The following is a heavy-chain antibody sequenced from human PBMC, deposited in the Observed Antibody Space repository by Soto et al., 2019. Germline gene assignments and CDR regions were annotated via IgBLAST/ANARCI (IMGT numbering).Heavy chain of an antibody. CDR2: IKQDGSEK. D-gene: IGHD6-13*01. Sequence: GGSLRLSCAASGFTFSSYWMSWVRQAPGKGLEWVANIKQDGSEKYYVDSVKGRFTISRDNAKNSLYLQMNSLRAEDTAVYYCARVVQLVHVWFDPWGQGTLVTVSS. J-gene: IGHJ5*02. V-gene: IGHV3-7*05. CDR3: ARVVQLVHVWFDP. CDR1: GFTFSSYW.